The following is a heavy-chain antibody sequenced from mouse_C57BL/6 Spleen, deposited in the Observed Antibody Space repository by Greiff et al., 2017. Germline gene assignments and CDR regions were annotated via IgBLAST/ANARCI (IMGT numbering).Heavy chain of an antibody. CDR2: ICPGGGST. V-gene: IGHV1-63*01. D-gene: IGHD2-4*01. J-gene: IGHJ3*01. Sequence: VKLMESGAELVRPGTSLTMSCKASGFTFTNYGIGWAQQRPGHGLEWIGDICPGGGSTYYNEMFKGKATLTADKNSSTDYMQFSSLTSEDSAICYFARTDDYDEGFAYWGQGTLVTVSA. CDR3: ARTDDYDEGFAY. CDR1: GFTFTNYG.